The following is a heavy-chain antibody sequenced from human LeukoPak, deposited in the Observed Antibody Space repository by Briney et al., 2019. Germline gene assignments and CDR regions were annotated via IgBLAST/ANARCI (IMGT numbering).Heavy chain of an antibody. V-gene: IGHV3-20*04. Sequence: GSLRLSCAASGFTFDDYGMSWVRQAPGKGLEWVSGINWNGGSTGYADSVKGRFTISRDNAKNSLYLQMNSLRAEDTALYYCARDSGYGGYWNYGYDYWGQGTLVTVSS. D-gene: IGHD1-7*01. J-gene: IGHJ4*02. CDR2: INWNGGST. CDR1: GFTFDDYG. CDR3: ARDSGYGGYWNYGYDY.